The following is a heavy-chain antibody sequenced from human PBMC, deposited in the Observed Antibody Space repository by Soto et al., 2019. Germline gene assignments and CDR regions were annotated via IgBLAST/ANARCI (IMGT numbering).Heavy chain of an antibody. CDR1: GFTFSDYY. J-gene: IGHJ6*02. Sequence: RLSCAASGFTFSDYYMSWIRQAPGKGLEWVSYISSSGSTIYYADSVKGRFTISRDNAKNSLYLQMNSLRAEDTAVYYCARDSLPRSSYYGMDVWGQGTTVTVSS. V-gene: IGHV3-11*01. CDR3: ARDSLPRSSYYGMDV. D-gene: IGHD6-13*01. CDR2: ISSSGSTI.